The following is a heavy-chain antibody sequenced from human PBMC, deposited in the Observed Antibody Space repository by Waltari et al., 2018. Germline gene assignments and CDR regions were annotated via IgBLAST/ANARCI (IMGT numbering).Heavy chain of an antibody. CDR2: IKRKTDGGTT. Sequence: EVQLVESGGGLVKPGGSLRLCCAASGFTFSNAWMSWVRQAPGTGLEWCGRIKRKTDGGTTDYAAPVKGRFTISRDDSKSTLYLQMNSLKTEATALYYCTTTSEWLRPEGDAFDIWGQGTMVTVSS. J-gene: IGHJ3*02. CDR3: TTTSEWLRPEGDAFDI. V-gene: IGHV3-15*01. D-gene: IGHD5-12*01. CDR1: GFTFSNAW.